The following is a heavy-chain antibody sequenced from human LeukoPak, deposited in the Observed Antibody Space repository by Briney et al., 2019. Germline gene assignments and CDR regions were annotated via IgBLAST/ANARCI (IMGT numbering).Heavy chain of an antibody. Sequence: ASVKVSCKASGYTFTGYYIHWVRQAPGQGLEWMGWINPNSGGTNYAQKFRGRVTMTTDTSTTTAYMELRSLRSDDTAVYYCASFDRGWYFGHWGQGTLVTVSS. D-gene: IGHD6-19*01. CDR1: GYTFTGYY. J-gene: IGHJ4*02. CDR3: ASFDRGWYFGH. V-gene: IGHV1-2*02. CDR2: INPNSGGT.